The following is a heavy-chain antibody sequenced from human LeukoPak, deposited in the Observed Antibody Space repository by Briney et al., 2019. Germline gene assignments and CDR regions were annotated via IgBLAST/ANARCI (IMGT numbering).Heavy chain of an antibody. CDR2: IYYSGST. Sequence: SSETLSLTCTVSGGSISSSSYYWGWIRQPPGKGLEWIGSIYYSGSTYYNPSLKSRVTISVDTSKNQFSLKLSSVTAADTAVYYCARDAKYYYGSRTYFLFEYWGQGTLPSVSS. CDR1: GGSISSSSYY. V-gene: IGHV4-39*07. D-gene: IGHD3-10*01. CDR3: ARDAKYYYGSRTYFLFEY. J-gene: IGHJ4*02.